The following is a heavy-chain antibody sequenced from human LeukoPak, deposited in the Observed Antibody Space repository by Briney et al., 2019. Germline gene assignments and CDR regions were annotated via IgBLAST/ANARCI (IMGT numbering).Heavy chain of an antibody. V-gene: IGHV3-30-3*01. Sequence: GGSLRLSCAASGFTFSSYAMHWVRQAPGKGLEWVAVISYDGCNKYYADSVKGRFTISRDNSKNTLYLQMNSLRAEDTAVYYCARASGTDYWGQGTLVTVSS. D-gene: IGHD3-10*01. J-gene: IGHJ4*02. CDR2: ISYDGCNK. CDR3: ARASGTDY. CDR1: GFTFSSYA.